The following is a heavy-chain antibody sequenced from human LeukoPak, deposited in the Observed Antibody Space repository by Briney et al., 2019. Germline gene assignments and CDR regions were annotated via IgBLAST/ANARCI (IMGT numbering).Heavy chain of an antibody. J-gene: IGHJ4*02. Sequence: GGSPRLSCAASGFTFSSFTMNWVRQAPGKGLEWVSYIASSSRTIHYADSVRGRFTISRDNAKNSLYLQMNSLRAEDTAVYYCARGTPDFWSGYYLDYWGQGTLVTVSS. D-gene: IGHD3-3*01. CDR1: GFTFSSFT. V-gene: IGHV3-48*01. CDR2: IASSSRTI. CDR3: ARGTPDFWSGYYLDY.